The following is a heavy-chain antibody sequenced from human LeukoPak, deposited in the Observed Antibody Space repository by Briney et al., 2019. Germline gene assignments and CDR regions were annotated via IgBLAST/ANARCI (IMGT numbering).Heavy chain of an antibody. D-gene: IGHD5-18*01. CDR3: AREVDTYYFDY. J-gene: IGHJ4*02. CDR1: GGSISSYY. CDR2: IYYSGST. V-gene: IGHV4-59*01. Sequence: SETLSLTCTVPGGSISSYYWSWIRQPPGKGLEWIGYIYYSGSTNYNPSLKSRVTISVDTSKNQFSLKLSSVTAADTAVYYCAREVDTYYFDYWGQGTLVTVSS.